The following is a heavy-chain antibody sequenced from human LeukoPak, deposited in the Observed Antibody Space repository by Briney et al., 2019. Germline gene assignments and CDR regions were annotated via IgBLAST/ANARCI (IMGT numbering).Heavy chain of an antibody. CDR1: GFTFTTYT. V-gene: IGHV3-21*01. CDR3: ARSLIADGAFDI. Sequence: PGGSLRLSCTASGFTFTTYTMNWVRQAPGEGVEWGSDISSSGRYIDYADSVKGGYTISRDNAKNSLFLQMNSLRAEDTAVYYCARSLIADGAFDIWGQGTMVTVSS. CDR2: ISSSGRYI. D-gene: IGHD2-21*01. J-gene: IGHJ3*02.